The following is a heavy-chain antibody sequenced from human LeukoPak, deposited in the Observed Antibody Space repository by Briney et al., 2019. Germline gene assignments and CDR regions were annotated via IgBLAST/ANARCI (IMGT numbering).Heavy chain of an antibody. V-gene: IGHV4-39*01. CDR3: ARRYSSGSSPMYYFDY. Sequence: SVTLSLTCTVSGGSISSSSYYWGWLRHPPGKGLEWIGSIYYSGSTYYNPSLKSRVTISVDTSKNQFSLKLSSVTAADTAVYYCARRYSSGSSPMYYFDYWGQGTLVTVSS. CDR1: GGSISSSSYY. D-gene: IGHD3-22*01. CDR2: IYYSGST. J-gene: IGHJ4*02.